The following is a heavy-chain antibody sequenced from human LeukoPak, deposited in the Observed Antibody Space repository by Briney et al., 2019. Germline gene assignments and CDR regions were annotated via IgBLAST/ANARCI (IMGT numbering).Heavy chain of an antibody. CDR3: ARDSPMVRGVIDY. CDR1: GGSISSYY. V-gene: IGHV4-59*01. CDR2: IYYSGGT. Sequence: SETLSLTCAASGGSISSYYWSWVRQPPGEGLEWISYIYYSGGTNYNPSLKSRVTISVDTSKNQFSLKLSSVTAADTAVYYCARDSPMVRGVIDYWGQGTLVTVSS. J-gene: IGHJ4*02. D-gene: IGHD3-10*01.